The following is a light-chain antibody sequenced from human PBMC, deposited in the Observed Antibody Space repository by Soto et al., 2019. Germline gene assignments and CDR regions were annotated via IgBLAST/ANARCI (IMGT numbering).Light chain of an antibody. V-gene: IGKV1-8*01. CDR3: QQYYRYPIT. CDR1: QGISSY. CDR2: AAS. J-gene: IGKJ5*01. Sequence: SASTGDRVTITCRASQGISSYLAWYQQKPGKAPKLLTYAASTLQSGVPSRFSGSGSGTDFTLTISCLQSEDFATYYCQQYYRYPITFGQGTRLEIK.